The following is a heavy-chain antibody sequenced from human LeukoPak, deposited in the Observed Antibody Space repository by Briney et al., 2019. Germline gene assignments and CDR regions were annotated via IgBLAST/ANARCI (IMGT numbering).Heavy chain of an antibody. CDR1: GFTFSSYW. CDR3: ARDYSSSWYYYYGMDV. Sequence: GSLRHSCAASGFTFSSYWMSWVRQAPGKGLEWVANIKQDGSEKYYVDSVKGRFTISRDNAKNSLYPQMNSLRAEDTAVYYCARDYSSSWYYYYGMDVWGQGTTVTVSS. CDR2: IKQDGSEK. V-gene: IGHV3-7*04. J-gene: IGHJ6*02. D-gene: IGHD6-13*01.